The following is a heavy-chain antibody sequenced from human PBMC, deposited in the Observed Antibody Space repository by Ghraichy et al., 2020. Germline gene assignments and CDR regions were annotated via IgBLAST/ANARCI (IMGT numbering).Heavy chain of an antibody. V-gene: IGHV1-24*01. J-gene: IGHJ6*02. CDR1: GYTLTELS. CDR3: ATTTRYYDIRGGMDV. D-gene: IGHD3-9*01. Sequence: ASVKVSCKVSGYTLTELSMHWVRQAPGKGLEWMGGFDPEDGETIYAQKFQGRVTMTEDTSTDTAYMELSSLRSEDTAVYYCATTTRYYDIRGGMDVWGQGTTVTVSS. CDR2: FDPEDGET.